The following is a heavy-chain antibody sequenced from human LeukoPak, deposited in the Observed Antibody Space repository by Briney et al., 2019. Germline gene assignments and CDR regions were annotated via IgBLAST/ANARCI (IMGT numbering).Heavy chain of an antibody. CDR2: INPGGSSI. Sequence: GGSLRLSCAASGFTFSSYWMPWVRQVPGKGLVWVARINPGGSSITYADSVKGRFTISRDNAKNTLYLQMDSLRAEDTGVYYCARSNQADDYWGQGTQVTVSS. CDR1: GFTFSSYW. D-gene: IGHD1-14*01. V-gene: IGHV3-74*01. CDR3: ARSNQADDY. J-gene: IGHJ4*02.